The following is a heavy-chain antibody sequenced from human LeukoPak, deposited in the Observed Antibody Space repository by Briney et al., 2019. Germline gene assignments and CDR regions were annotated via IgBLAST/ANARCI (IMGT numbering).Heavy chain of an antibody. CDR3: ARRLSLTRDGYNHFDY. CDR1: GYSFPSYW. CDR2: IYPGDSDT. D-gene: IGHD5-24*01. Sequence: PGESLKISCKGSGYSFPSYWIGWVRQMPGKGLEWMGIIYPGDSDTRKSPSLQGQVTISVDKSISTAYLQWSSLKASDTAMYYCARRLSLTRDGYNHFDYWGQGTLVTASS. J-gene: IGHJ4*02. V-gene: IGHV5-51*01.